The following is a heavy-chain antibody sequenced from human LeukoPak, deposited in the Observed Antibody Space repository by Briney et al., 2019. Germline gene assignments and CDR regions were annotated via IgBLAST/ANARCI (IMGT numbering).Heavy chain of an antibody. CDR2: IYHSGST. V-gene: IGHV4-59*01. J-gene: IGHJ3*02. D-gene: IGHD3-22*01. CDR1: GGSISSYY. CDR3: ASTYYHDSSDYVGAFDI. Sequence: PSETLSLTCTVSGGSISSYYWNWIRQPPGKGLEWIGYIYHSGSTNYNPSLKSRVTISVDTSKNQFSLKLSSVTAADTAVYYCASTYYHDSSDYVGAFDIWGQGTMVIVSS.